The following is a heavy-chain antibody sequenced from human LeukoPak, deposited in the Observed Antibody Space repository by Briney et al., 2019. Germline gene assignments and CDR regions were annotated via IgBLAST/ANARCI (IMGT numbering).Heavy chain of an antibody. CDR3: ARWGSGYRPNWYFDL. CDR2: ISAYNGNT. D-gene: IGHD5-12*01. V-gene: IGHV1-18*01. J-gene: IGHJ2*01. Sequence: GASVKVSCKASGYTFTSYGISWVRQAPGQGLEWMGWISAYNGNTNYAQKLQGRVTMTTDTSTSTAYMELRSLRSDDTAVYYCARWGSGYRPNWYFDLWGRGTLVTVSS. CDR1: GYTFTSYG.